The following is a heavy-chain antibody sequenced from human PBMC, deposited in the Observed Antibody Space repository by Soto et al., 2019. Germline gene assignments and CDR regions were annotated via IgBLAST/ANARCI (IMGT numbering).Heavy chain of an antibody. J-gene: IGHJ4*02. V-gene: IGHV1-3*01. CDR3: ASSIAAEPNFDY. CDR1: GYTFTSYA. CDR2: INAGNGNT. D-gene: IGHD6-13*01. Sequence: QVQLVQYGAEVKKPGASVKVSCKASGYTFTSYAMHWVRQAPGQRLEWMGWINAGNGNTKYSQKFQGRATITSDTSASTAYMELSSLRSEDTAVYYCASSIAAEPNFDYWGQGTLVTVSS.